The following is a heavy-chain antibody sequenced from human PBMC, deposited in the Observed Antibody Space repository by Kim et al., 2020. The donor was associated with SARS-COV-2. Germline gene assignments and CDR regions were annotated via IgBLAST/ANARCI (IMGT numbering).Heavy chain of an antibody. CDR3: ARVRTGTTPWFDA. J-gene: IGHJ5*01. V-gene: IGHV3-11*06. Sequence: YGDAVQGRFTILRDNAKKSLFLQMNSLRAGDTAVYYCARVRTGTTPWFDAWGHGTLVAVSS. D-gene: IGHD1-1*01.